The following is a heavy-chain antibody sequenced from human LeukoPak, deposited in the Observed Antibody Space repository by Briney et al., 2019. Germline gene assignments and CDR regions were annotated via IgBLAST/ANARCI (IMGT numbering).Heavy chain of an antibody. CDR1: GFTFSSYG. D-gene: IGHD5-24*01. CDR3: ARDSLRWLQLDY. CDR2: IWYDGSNK. J-gene: IGHJ4*02. V-gene: IGHV3-33*01. Sequence: RPGGSLRLSCAAPGFTFSSYGMHWVRQAPGKGLEWVAVIWYDGSNKYYADSVKGRFTISGDNSKNTLYLQMNSLRAEDTAVYYCARDSLRWLQLDYWGQGTLVTVSS.